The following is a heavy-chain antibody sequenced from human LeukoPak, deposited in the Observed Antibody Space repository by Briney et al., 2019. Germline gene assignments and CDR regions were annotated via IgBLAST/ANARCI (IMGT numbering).Heavy chain of an antibody. V-gene: IGHV3-21*01. CDR2: ISSSSSYI. J-gene: IGHJ4*02. Sequence: GGSLRLSCAASGFTFSSYSMNWVRQAPGKGLEWVSSISSSSSYIYYADSVKGRFTISRDNAKNSLYLQMNSLRAEDTAVYYCAKDFFTYSGSYPTPDYWGQGTLVTVSS. CDR1: GFTFSSYS. D-gene: IGHD1-26*01. CDR3: AKDFFTYSGSYPTPDY.